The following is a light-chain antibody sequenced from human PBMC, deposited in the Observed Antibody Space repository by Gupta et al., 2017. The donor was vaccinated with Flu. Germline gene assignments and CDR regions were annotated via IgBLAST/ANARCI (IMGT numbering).Light chain of an antibody. J-gene: IGKJ4*01. CDR2: GVS. CDR3: QQYSDWPLT. V-gene: IGKV3-15*01. CDR1: QSVSDN. Sequence: TLSVSSGERATLSCRASQSVSDNLAWYQQKPGQAPRLLIYGVSTRAPGIPARFTGSGSGTQFTLTIRGLQSEDFAIYYCQQYSDWPLTFGGGTKVAIK.